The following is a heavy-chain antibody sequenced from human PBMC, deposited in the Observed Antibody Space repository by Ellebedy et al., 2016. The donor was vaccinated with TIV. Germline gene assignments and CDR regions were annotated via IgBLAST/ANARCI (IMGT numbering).Heavy chain of an antibody. CDR2: ISAFNGDT. J-gene: IGHJ5*02. V-gene: IGHV1-18*04. Sequence: ASVKVSCKASGYKFTSYGISWVRQAPGQGLEWMGWISAFNGDTNYAQKFQGRVTMTTDTLTSTAYMELRSLRSDETAVYYCARGFYERFGPWGQGTLVTVSS. CDR3: ARGFYERFGP. D-gene: IGHD2/OR15-2a*01. CDR1: GYKFTSYG.